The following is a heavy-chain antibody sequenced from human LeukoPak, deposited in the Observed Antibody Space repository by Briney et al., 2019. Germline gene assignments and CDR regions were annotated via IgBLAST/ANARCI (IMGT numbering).Heavy chain of an antibody. D-gene: IGHD4-17*01. V-gene: IGHV4-4*07. CDR3: ARGAHDYGDYVGDAFDI. Sequence: PSETLSLTCTVSGGSISSYYWSWIRQPAGKGLERIGRIYTSGSTNYNPSLKSRVTMSVDTSKNQFSLKLSSVAAADTAVYYCARGAHDYGDYVGDAFDIWGQGTMVTVSS. CDR2: IYTSGST. CDR1: GGSISSYY. J-gene: IGHJ3*02.